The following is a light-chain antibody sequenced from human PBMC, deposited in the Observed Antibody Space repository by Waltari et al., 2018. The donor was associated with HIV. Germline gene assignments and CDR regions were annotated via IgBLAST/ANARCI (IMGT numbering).Light chain of an antibody. CDR3: QQYEKWPVT. Sequence: EILMTQSPATLSLSPGDRAALSCRASQSIDIHLAWFQQKPGQVPRLLTYDTSTRATDIPARFSGSGSGTELTLTISSLQSEDSAVYYCQQYEKWPVTFGQGTRLEIK. CDR2: DTS. CDR1: QSIDIH. J-gene: IGKJ5*01. V-gene: IGKV3-15*01.